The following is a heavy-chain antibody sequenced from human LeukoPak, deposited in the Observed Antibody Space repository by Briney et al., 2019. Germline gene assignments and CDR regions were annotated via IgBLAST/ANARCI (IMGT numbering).Heavy chain of an antibody. D-gene: IGHD3-3*01. J-gene: IGHJ4*02. CDR1: GGSISNYY. Sequence: SETLSLTCTVSGGSISNYYWNWIRQPAGKGLEWIGRIYTTGSTNYNPSLKNRVTMPVDTSKTQFSLKLRSVTAADTAVYYCARGLYDYYFDYWGQGTLVTVSS. CDR3: ARGLYDYYFDY. V-gene: IGHV4-4*07. CDR2: IYTTGST.